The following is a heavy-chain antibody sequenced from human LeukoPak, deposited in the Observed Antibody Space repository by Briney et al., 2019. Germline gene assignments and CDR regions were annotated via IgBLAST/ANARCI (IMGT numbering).Heavy chain of an antibody. Sequence: GASVKVPCKASGYTFISYGISWVRQAPGQGLEWMGWISAYNGNTNYAQKVQGRVTMTTDTSTSTAYMELRSLRSDDTAVYYCARERITMFRGYFDYWGQGTLVTVSS. CDR3: ARERITMFRGYFDY. V-gene: IGHV1-18*01. CDR1: GYTFISYG. J-gene: IGHJ4*02. D-gene: IGHD3-10*01. CDR2: ISAYNGNT.